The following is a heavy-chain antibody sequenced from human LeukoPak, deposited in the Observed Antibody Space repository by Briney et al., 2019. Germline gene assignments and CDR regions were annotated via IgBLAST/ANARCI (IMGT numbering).Heavy chain of an antibody. CDR1: GYTFTDYY. J-gene: IGHJ3*02. D-gene: IGHD5-18*01. CDR3: ARRAREYSHDAFDI. CDR2: INPNSRGT. Sequence: ASVTVSCKPSGYTFTDYYMHWVRQAPGQGLEWMGWINPNSRGTDSAQKFQGRFSMTRDTSISTAYMELSRLRSDDTAVYYCARRAREYSHDAFDIWGQGTMVTVSS. V-gene: IGHV1-2*02.